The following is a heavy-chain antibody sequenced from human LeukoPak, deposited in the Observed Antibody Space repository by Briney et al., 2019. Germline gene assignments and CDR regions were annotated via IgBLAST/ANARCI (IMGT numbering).Heavy chain of an antibody. CDR2: MNPNSGNT. Sequence: GASVKVSCKASVYTFTSYVINWVRQATGQGLEWMGWMNPNSGNTGYAQKFQGRVTITKNTSISTAYMGLSSLGAEATAVYYCARGQDGSYYGYFDYWGQGTLVTVSS. CDR1: VYTFTSYV. V-gene: IGHV1-8*03. CDR3: ARGQDGSYYGYFDY. J-gene: IGHJ4*02. D-gene: IGHD1-26*01.